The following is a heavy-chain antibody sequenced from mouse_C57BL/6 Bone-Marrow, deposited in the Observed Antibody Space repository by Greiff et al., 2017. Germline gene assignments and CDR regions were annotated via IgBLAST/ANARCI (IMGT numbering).Heavy chain of an antibody. CDR2: IDPENGDT. D-gene: IGHD1-1*01. Sequence: VQLKQSGAELVRPGASVKLSCTASGFNIKDDYMNWVKQRPEQGLEWIGWIDPENGDTETASKFQGKATITADTSSNTAYLQRSSLTSEDTAVYYCTTGSVDYWGQGTTLTVSS. J-gene: IGHJ2*01. CDR1: GFNIKDDY. V-gene: IGHV14-4*01. CDR3: TTGSVDY.